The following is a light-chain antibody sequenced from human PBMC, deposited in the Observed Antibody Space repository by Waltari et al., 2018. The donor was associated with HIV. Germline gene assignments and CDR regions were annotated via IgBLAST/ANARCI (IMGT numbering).Light chain of an antibody. V-gene: IGKV3-20*01. CDR1: KHITSSY. Sequence: EILLTQSPGTLSLSPGERVTLSCRSSKHITSSYLTWYQQNPGQPPRLLIYGASTRATGIGDRCSGSGSGTDFTLSISRLEPKDYAVYFCQQYGNSPVTFGGGTTVEIK. J-gene: IGKJ4*01. CDR2: GAS. CDR3: QQYGNSPVT.